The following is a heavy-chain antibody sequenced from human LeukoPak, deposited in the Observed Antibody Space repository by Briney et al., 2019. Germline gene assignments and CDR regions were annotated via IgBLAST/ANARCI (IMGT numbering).Heavy chain of an antibody. V-gene: IGHV4-39*01. CDR1: GDSISSDSHY. CDR2: IHYSGST. D-gene: IGHD6-19*01. J-gene: IGHJ4*02. CDR3: ATHVYSSGWYFDY. Sequence: SETLSLTCTVSGDSISSDSHYWGWIRQSPGKGLEWIGSIHYSGSTYYNPPLKSRVTISVDTPKNQFSLKLSSVTAADTAVYYCATHVYSSGWYFDYWGQGTLVTVSS.